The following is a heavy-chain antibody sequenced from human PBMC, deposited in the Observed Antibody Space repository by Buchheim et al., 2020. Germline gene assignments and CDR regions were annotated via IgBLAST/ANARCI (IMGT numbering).Heavy chain of an antibody. J-gene: IGHJ4*02. V-gene: IGHV3-30*18. CDR1: GFTFSSYG. CDR2: ISYDGSNK. Sequence: QVQLVESGGGVVQPGRSLRLSCAASGFTFSSYGMHWVRHAPGKGLEWVAVISYDGSNKYYADSVKGRFTISRDNSKNTLYLQMNSLRAEDTAVYYCAKVSYDSSGYVDYWGQGTL. CDR3: AKVSYDSSGYVDY. D-gene: IGHD3-22*01.